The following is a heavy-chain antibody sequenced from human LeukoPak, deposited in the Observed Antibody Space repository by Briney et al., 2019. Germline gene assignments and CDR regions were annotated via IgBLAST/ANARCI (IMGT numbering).Heavy chain of an antibody. V-gene: IGHV3-48*03. CDR1: GFTFSSYE. Sequence: GGSLRLSCAASGFTFSSYEMNWVRQAPGKGLEWVSYISSSGSAIYYADSVKGRFTISRDNAKNSLYLQMNSLRAEDTAVYFCAKRGVVIRVILVGFHKEAYYFDSWGQGALVTVSS. J-gene: IGHJ4*02. CDR3: AKRGVVIRVILVGFHKEAYYFDS. D-gene: IGHD3-22*01. CDR2: ISSSGSAI.